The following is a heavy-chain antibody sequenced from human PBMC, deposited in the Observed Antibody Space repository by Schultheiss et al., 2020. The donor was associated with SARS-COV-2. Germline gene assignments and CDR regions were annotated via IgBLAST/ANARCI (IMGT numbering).Heavy chain of an antibody. D-gene: IGHD1-26*01. CDR3: ARATALGGGSYDYFDY. J-gene: IGHJ4*02. Sequence: SETLSLTCAVYGGSFSGYYWSWIRQPAGKGLEWIGRIYTSGSTNYNPSLKSRVTMSVDTSKNQFSLKLSSVTAADTAVYYCARATALGGGSYDYFDYWGQGTLVTVAS. V-gene: IGHV4-59*10. CDR1: GGSFSGYY. CDR2: IYTSGST.